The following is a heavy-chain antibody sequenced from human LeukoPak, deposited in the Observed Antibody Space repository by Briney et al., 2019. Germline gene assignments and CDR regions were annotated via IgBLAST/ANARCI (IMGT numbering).Heavy chain of an antibody. Sequence: GASVKVSCKASGGTFSSYAISWVRQAPGQGLEWMGGIIPIFGTANYAQKFQGRVTITADESTSTAYMELRSLRSDDTAVYYCARDFDGEFDYWGQGTLVTVSS. D-gene: IGHD3-10*01. J-gene: IGHJ4*02. CDR1: GGTFSSYA. V-gene: IGHV1-69*13. CDR3: ARDFDGEFDY. CDR2: IIPIFGTA.